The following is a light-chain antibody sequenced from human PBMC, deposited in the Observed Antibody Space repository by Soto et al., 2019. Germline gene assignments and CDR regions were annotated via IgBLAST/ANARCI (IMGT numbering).Light chain of an antibody. CDR2: WAS. Sequence: DIVMTQSPDSLAVSLGERATINCKSSQSVLYSSNNANYLAWYQQKPGKPPKLLLYWASTRASGVPDRFSGSGSGTDFSLIISSLQAEDVAVYYCQQYYATPFTFGPGTKVDI. CDR1: QSVLYSSNNANY. J-gene: IGKJ3*01. V-gene: IGKV4-1*01. CDR3: QQYYATPFT.